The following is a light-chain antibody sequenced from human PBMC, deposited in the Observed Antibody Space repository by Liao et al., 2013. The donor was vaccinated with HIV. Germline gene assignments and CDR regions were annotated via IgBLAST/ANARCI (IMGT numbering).Light chain of an antibody. CDR1: RLGDKY. CDR3: QTWDNSNMI. CDR2: QDT. V-gene: IGLV3-1*01. J-gene: IGLJ2*01. Sequence: SYAVTQPPSVSVSPGQTASITCSGDRLGDKYACWYQQKPGQSPVLVIYQDTKRPSGIPERFSGSQSGNTATLTISGTQTLDEADYYCQTWDNSNMIFGGGTKLTVL.